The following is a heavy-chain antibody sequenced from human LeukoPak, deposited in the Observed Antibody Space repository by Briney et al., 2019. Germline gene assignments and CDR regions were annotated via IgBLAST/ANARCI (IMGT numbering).Heavy chain of an antibody. CDR1: GASISSSTYY. V-gene: IGHV4-39*07. CDR2: IYYSGST. CDR3: ARRSDLYDYVWGSYRYGLDY. J-gene: IGHJ4*02. Sequence: SETLSLTCTVSGASISSSTYYWGWIRQPPGKGLEWIGSIYYSGSTYYNPSLKSRVTISVDTSKNQFSLKLSSVTAADTAVYYCARRSDLYDYVWGSYRYGLDYWGQGTLVTVSS. D-gene: IGHD3-16*02.